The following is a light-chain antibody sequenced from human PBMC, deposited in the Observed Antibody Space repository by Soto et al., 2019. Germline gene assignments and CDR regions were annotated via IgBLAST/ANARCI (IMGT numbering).Light chain of an antibody. Sequence: EIVLTQSPGTLSLSLGARATPSSRASQSLSSSYVEWYQQKPGQAPMLLIYAASRRATGIPDRFSGSGSAKYYTLSICRLEPEYFAVYYGQQHGTFGQRTEMEIK. CDR2: AAS. CDR3: QQHGT. CDR1: QSLSSSY. J-gene: IGKJ2*01. V-gene: IGKV3-20*01.